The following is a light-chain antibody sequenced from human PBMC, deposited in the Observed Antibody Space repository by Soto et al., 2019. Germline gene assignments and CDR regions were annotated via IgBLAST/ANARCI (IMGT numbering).Light chain of an antibody. J-gene: IGKJ1*01. V-gene: IGKV1-5*01. CDR3: QQYNSSPWT. Sequence: DIQMTQSPSTLSASVGDRVTITCRASQSISSWLAWYQQKPGKAPKLLIYDASNLESGVPSRFSGSGSGTEFTLPISSLQPDDLATYFCQQYNSSPWTFGQGTKVEIK. CDR2: DAS. CDR1: QSISSW.